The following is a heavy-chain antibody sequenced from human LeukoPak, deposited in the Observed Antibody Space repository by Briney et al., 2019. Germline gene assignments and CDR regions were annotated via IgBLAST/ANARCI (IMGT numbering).Heavy chain of an antibody. V-gene: IGHV5-51*01. D-gene: IGHD3-22*01. CDR3: ARPSSYYYDSSGPQWDAFDI. Sequence: GASLKISCKGSGYSFTSYWIGWVRQMPGKGLEWMGIIYPGDSDTRYNPSFQGQVTISADKSISTAYLQWSSLKASDTAMYYCARPSSYYYDSSGPQWDAFDIWGQGTMVTVSS. CDR1: GYSFTSYW. CDR2: IYPGDSDT. J-gene: IGHJ3*02.